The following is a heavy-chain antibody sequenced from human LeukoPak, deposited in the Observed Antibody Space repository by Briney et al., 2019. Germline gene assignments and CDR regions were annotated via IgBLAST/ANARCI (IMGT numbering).Heavy chain of an antibody. V-gene: IGHV3-53*01. CDR3: AKDTEYDSSGLFDY. CDR2: IYSGGST. D-gene: IGHD3-22*01. Sequence: GGSLRLSCAASGFTVSSNYMSWVRQAPGKGLEWVSVIYSGGSTYYADSVKGRFTISRDNSKNTLYLQMNSLRAEDTAVYYCAKDTEYDSSGLFDYWGQGTLVTVSS. CDR1: GFTVSSNY. J-gene: IGHJ4*02.